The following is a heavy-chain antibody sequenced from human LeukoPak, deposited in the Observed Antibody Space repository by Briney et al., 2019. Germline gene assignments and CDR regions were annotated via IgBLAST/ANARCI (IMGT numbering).Heavy chain of an antibody. Sequence: GGSLRLSCTASGFTFSNFWMGWVRQAPGKGLEWVANIKQDETEKFYLGSVKGRFIVSRDNSKDMLHLQMNSLRAEDTAIYYCAKDTYYNSRSGYYVFDYWGQGALVTVSS. V-gene: IGHV3-7*01. D-gene: IGHD3-3*01. J-gene: IGHJ4*02. CDR2: IKQDETEK. CDR1: GFTFSNFW. CDR3: AKDTYYNSRSGYYVFDY.